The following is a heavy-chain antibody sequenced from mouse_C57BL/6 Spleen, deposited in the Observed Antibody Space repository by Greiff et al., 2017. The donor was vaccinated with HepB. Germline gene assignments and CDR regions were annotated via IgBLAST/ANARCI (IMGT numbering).Heavy chain of an antibody. V-gene: IGHV1-54*01. CDR3: ARDGSSSWFAY. Sequence: VQLQQSGAELVRPGTSVKMSCKASGYAFTNYLIEWVKQRPGQGLEWIGVINPGSGGTNYNEKFKGKATLTADKSSSTAYMQLSSLTSEDSAVYFCARDGSSSWFAYWGQGTLVTVSA. CDR2: INPGSGGT. J-gene: IGHJ3*01. CDR1: GYAFTNYL. D-gene: IGHD1-1*01.